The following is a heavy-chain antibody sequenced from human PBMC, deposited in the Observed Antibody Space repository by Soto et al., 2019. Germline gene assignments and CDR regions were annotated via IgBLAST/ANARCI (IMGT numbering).Heavy chain of an antibody. Sequence: QVQLQESGPGLVKPSQTLSLSCTVSGASISSGDYYWSWIRQPPGKGLEWIGYIYYTGNTVFNPSLTSRVSISVDTSKNQFSLTLNPVTAADTAVYYCSSLPDGYTSGLDYWGQGTLVTVSS. CDR1: GASISSGDYY. V-gene: IGHV4-30-4*01. CDR2: IYYTGNT. J-gene: IGHJ4*02. D-gene: IGHD5-12*01. CDR3: SSLPDGYTSGLDY.